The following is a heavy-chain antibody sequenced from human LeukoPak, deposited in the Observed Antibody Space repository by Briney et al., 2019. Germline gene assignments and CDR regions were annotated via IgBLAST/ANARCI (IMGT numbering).Heavy chain of an antibody. V-gene: IGHV3-43D*03. CDR1: GFTFDDYA. J-gene: IGHJ4*02. Sequence: PGGSLRLSCAASGFTFDDYAMHWVRQSPGNGLEWVSLITWDGGTTYYAESVKGRFTISRDNSKNSLYLQMNGLRAEDTALYYCAKGESGFYSYYFDSWGQGTLVTVSS. CDR3: AKGESGFYSYYFDS. D-gene: IGHD3-22*01. CDR2: ITWDGGTT.